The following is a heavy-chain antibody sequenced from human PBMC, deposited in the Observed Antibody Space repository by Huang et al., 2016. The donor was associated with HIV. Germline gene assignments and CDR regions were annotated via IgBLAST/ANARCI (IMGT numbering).Heavy chain of an antibody. J-gene: IGHJ6*02. CDR1: GTSMTSSTFY. CDR2: VYFRGNS. V-gene: IGHV4-39*02. D-gene: IGHD2-2*03. Sequence: QLRESGPGLVTPSETLSLTCSASGTSMTSSTFYWGWFRQPPGRGLEWIGRVYFRGNSDYDPYLKSRVTISIDTANKQYSRRLTSVTAADTAVYFCAREVRSVDTDRPDGYYYRGLDVWGQGTTVIVSS. CDR3: AREVRSVDTDRPDGYYYRGLDV.